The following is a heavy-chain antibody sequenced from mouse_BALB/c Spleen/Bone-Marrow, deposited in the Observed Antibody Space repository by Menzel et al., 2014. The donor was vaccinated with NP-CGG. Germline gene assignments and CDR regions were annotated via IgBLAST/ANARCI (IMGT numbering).Heavy chain of an antibody. CDR3: ARTAY. V-gene: IGHV1-69*02. J-gene: IGHJ3*01. Sequence: QVQLKESGAELVKPGAPVKLPCKASGYTFTDYWMNWVKQRPGRGLEWIGRIDPSDSETHYNQKFKDKATLTVDKSSTTAYIQLSNLTSEDSAVYYCARTAYWGQGTLVTVSA. CDR2: IDPSDSET. CDR1: GYTFTDYW.